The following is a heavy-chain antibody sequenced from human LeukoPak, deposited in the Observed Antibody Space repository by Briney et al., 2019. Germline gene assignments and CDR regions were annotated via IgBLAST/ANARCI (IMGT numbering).Heavy chain of an antibody. J-gene: IGHJ5*02. CDR1: GGSISSGGSY. D-gene: IGHD2-15*01. V-gene: IGHV4-31*03. CDR2: TYNSGST. CDR3: ARGYCSGGSCYAAGWFDP. Sequence: PSQTLSLTCTVSGGSISSGGSYWSWIRQHPGKGLEWIGYTYNSGSTYYNPSLKSRVTISVDTSKNQFSLKLSSVTAADTAVYYCARGYCSGGSCYAAGWFDPWGQGTLVTVSS.